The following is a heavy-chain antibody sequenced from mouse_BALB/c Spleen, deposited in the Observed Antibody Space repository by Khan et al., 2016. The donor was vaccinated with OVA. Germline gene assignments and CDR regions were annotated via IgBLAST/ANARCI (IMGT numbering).Heavy chain of an antibody. Sequence: VQLKQSGAELARPGASVKLSCKASGYTFTDYYINWVKQRTGQGLEWIGEISPGSGDTYYHEKFKGKATLTADKSSSTAYMQLSSLASEASAVYFCARRNYFGYTFAYWGQGTLVTVSA. CDR2: ISPGSGDT. CDR1: GYTFTDYY. D-gene: IGHD1-2*01. CDR3: ARRNYFGYTFAY. V-gene: IGHV1-77*01. J-gene: IGHJ3*01.